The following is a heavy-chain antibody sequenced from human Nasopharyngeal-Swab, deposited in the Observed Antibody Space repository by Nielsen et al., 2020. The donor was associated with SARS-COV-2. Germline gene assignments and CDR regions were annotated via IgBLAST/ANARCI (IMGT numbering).Heavy chain of an antibody. D-gene: IGHD4-11*01. Sequence: GGFLRLSCAASGFTFSSYSMNWVRQAPGKGLEWVSYISSSSSTIYYADSVKGRFTISRDNAKNSLYLQMNSLRDEDTAVYYCARGQSYMTTATWDGMDVWGQGTTVTVSS. V-gene: IGHV3-48*02. J-gene: IGHJ6*02. CDR3: ARGQSYMTTATWDGMDV. CDR1: GFTFSSYS. CDR2: ISSSSSTI.